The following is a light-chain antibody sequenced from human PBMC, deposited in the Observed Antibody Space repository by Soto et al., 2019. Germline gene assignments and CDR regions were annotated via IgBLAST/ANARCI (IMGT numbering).Light chain of an antibody. CDR1: QSVSSSY. Sequence: EIVLTQSPGTLSLSPGERATLSCRASQSVSSSYLAWYQQKPGQAPRRLIYGASSRATGIADRFSGSGSGADFTLTISRLEPEDFAVYYCQQYGSSRLTFGGGTKVEIK. J-gene: IGKJ4*01. CDR3: QQYGSSRLT. V-gene: IGKV3-20*01. CDR2: GAS.